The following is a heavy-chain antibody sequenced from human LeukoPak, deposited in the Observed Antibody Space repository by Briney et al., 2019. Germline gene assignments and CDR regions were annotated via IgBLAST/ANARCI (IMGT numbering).Heavy chain of an antibody. Sequence: GGSLRLSCAASGFTGFTYSNYAMSWVRQAPGKGLEWVSVICGNAACAYYADSVKGRFSISRDNAKNTLYLQMYNLRAEDTAVYHCAKHLATSGSYPLGYWGQGTPVTVSS. CDR1: GFTGFTYSNYA. D-gene: IGHD2-15*01. CDR3: AKHLATSGSYPLGY. CDR2: ICGNAACA. V-gene: IGHV3-23*01. J-gene: IGHJ4*02.